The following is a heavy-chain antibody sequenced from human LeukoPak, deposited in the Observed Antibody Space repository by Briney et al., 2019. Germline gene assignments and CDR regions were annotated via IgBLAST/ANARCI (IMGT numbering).Heavy chain of an antibody. CDR3: ARGGTYGSGRNQHTTLDY. CDR1: GGSITNDY. J-gene: IGHJ4*02. Sequence: DPSETLSLTCTVSGGSITNDYWSWIRQAAGKELEWIGRIYARGSTNYNPSLKSRVTISLDKSKNQFSLNLSSVTAADTAVYYCARGGTYGSGRNQHTTLDYWGQGTLVTVSS. D-gene: IGHD3-10*01. CDR2: IYARGST. V-gene: IGHV4-4*07.